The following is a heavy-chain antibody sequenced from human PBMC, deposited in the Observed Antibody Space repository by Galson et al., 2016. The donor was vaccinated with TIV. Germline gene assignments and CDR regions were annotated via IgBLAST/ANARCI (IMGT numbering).Heavy chain of an antibody. CDR3: ATGHSGGGNFYYYYMNV. Sequence: SVKVSCKASRYTFTSYDFHWVRQATGQGLEWMGWMNPDSGSRGYAQRFQGRLTMTRNLSTSTVDMELNGLTYEDAAVYYCATGHSGGGNFYYYYMNVWGTGTTVTVSS. J-gene: IGHJ6*03. D-gene: IGHD2-15*01. V-gene: IGHV1-8*01. CDR1: RYTFTSYD. CDR2: MNPDSGSR.